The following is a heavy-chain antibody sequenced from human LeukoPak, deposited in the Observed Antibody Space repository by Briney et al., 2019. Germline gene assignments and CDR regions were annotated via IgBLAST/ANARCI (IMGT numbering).Heavy chain of an antibody. V-gene: IGHV3-23*01. J-gene: IGHJ4*02. D-gene: IGHD5-18*01. CDR3: AKRWIPIYFDY. Sequence: AGGSLRLSCAASGFTFSSYALTWVRQAPGKGLEWVSAISGSGGDTYNADSVRGRFTISRDNSKNTLYLQMNSLRAEDTAVYYCAKRWIPIYFDYWGQGTLVTVSS. CDR1: GFTFSSYA. CDR2: ISGSGGDT.